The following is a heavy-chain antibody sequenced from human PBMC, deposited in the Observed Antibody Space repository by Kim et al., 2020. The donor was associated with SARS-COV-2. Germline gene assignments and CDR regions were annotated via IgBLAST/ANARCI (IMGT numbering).Heavy chain of an antibody. V-gene: IGHV3-23*01. CDR3: ARAIWFGELLSESRADY. Sequence: ARGRFTISRDKPKNAMNLQMNSLRAEDTAVYYCARAIWFGELLSESRADYWGQGTLVTVSS. J-gene: IGHJ4*02. D-gene: IGHD3-10*01.